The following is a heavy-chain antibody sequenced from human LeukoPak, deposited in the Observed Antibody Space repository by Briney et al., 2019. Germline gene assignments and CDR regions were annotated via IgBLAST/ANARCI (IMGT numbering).Heavy chain of an antibody. CDR3: AREVTALPGVPAEASDY. D-gene: IGHD2-2*01. CDR2: ISSSSYI. Sequence: PGGSLRLSCAASGFTFSSYAMSWVRQAPGKGLEWVSSISSSSYIYYADSVKGRFTISRDNAKNSLYLQMNSLRAEDTAVYYCAREVTALPGVPAEASDYWGQGTLVTVSS. V-gene: IGHV3-21*01. J-gene: IGHJ4*02. CDR1: GFTFSSYA.